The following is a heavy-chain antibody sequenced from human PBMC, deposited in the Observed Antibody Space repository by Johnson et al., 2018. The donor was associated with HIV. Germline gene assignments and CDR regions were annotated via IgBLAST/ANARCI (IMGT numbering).Heavy chain of an antibody. CDR2: IYSGGST. J-gene: IGHJ3*02. V-gene: IGHV3-66*01. D-gene: IGHD2-8*01. Sequence: VQLVESGGGVVQPGGSLTLSCAASGFTFSSYAMHWVRQAPGKGLEWVSVIYSGGSTYYADSVKGRFTISRDNSKNTLYLQMNSLRAEDTAVYYCARLGLTDALDIWGQGTMVTVSP. CDR1: GFTFSSYA. CDR3: ARLGLTDALDI.